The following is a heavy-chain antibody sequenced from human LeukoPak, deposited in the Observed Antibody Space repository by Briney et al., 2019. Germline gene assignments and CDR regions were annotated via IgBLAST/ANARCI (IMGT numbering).Heavy chain of an antibody. V-gene: IGHV4-4*07. J-gene: IGHJ3*02. CDR1: GGSMDTYF. Sequence: SGTLSLTCSVSGGSMDTYFWNWVRQSAGKGLEWLGRIHSSGTANYNPSLKTRITMSIDTSKTQFSLRLTSVTAADTAAYFCARVPPDYAIIHDAFDIWGQGAVVTVSS. CDR3: ARVPPDYAIIHDAFDI. D-gene: IGHD4-17*01. CDR2: IHSSGTA.